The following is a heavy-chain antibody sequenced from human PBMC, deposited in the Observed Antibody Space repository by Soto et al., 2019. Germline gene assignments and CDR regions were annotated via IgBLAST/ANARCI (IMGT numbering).Heavy chain of an antibody. V-gene: IGHV4-38-2*01. CDR2: IYHSGTT. J-gene: IGHJ1*01. Sequence: XTLSLRCADSGXSLTSILHWAWIRQPPVRCLEWVASIYHSGTTYYNPSLKSRVTISVDTSKNQFSLNMRSVTAADSAMYYCARTDNVGYYQHFGQGNLVTVSS. D-gene: IGHD3-3*01. CDR3: ARTDNVGYYQH. CDR1: GXSLTSILH.